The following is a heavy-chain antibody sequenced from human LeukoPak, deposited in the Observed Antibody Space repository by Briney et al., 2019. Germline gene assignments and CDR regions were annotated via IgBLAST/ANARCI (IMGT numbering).Heavy chain of an antibody. CDR3: AAVISSGWYNY. J-gene: IGHJ4*02. D-gene: IGHD6-19*01. Sequence: PSETLSLTCTVSGGSISSYYWSWIRQPPGKALEWIGYIYYSGSTHYNPSLKSRVTISVDTSKNQFSLKLSSVTAADTAVYYCAAVISSGWYNYRGQGTLVTVSS. CDR1: GGSISSYY. V-gene: IGHV4-59*08. CDR2: IYYSGST.